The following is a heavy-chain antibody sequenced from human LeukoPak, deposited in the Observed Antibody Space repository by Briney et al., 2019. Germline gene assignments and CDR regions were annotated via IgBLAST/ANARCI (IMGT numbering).Heavy chain of an antibody. J-gene: IGHJ4*02. CDR2: IYSPGTT. CDR3: ARGSAAFDY. CDR1: GGSISSHY. V-gene: IGHV4-59*11. D-gene: IGHD6-13*01. Sequence: SETLSLTCTVSGGSISSHYWTWIRQPPGKGLDWIGYIYSPGTTNYNPSLKSRVTISVDTSKNQFSLKLSSVTAADTAVYYCARGSAAFDYWGQGTLVTVSS.